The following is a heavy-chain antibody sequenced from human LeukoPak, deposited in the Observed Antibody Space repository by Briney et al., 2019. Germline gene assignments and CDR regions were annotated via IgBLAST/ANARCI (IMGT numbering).Heavy chain of an antibody. V-gene: IGHV4-39*07. D-gene: IGHD3-3*01. CDR3: ARESLRGYDFWSGYYKVDY. Sequence: SETLSLTCSVSGGSISSSSYYWGWIRQPPGKGLEWIGSIYHSGSTYYNPSLKSRVTISVDTSKNQFSLKLSSVTAADTAVYYCARESLRGYDFWSGYYKVDYWGQGTLVTVSS. CDR2: IYHSGST. J-gene: IGHJ4*02. CDR1: GGSISSSSYY.